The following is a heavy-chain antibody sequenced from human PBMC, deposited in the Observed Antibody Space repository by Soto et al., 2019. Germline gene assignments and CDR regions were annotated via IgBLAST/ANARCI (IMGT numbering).Heavy chain of an antibody. D-gene: IGHD6-13*01. Sequence: QVQLVESGGGVVQPGRSLRLSCAASGFTFSSYGMHWVRQAPGKGLEWVAVISYDGSNKYYADSVKGRFTISRDNSKNTLYLQMNSLRAEDTAVYYCAKDCGSWQTFDYWGQGTLVTVSS. CDR2: ISYDGSNK. CDR1: GFTFSSYG. V-gene: IGHV3-30*18. CDR3: AKDCGSWQTFDY. J-gene: IGHJ4*02.